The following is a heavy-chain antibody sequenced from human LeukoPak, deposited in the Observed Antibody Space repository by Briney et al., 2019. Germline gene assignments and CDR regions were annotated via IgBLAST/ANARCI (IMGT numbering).Heavy chain of an antibody. D-gene: IGHD4-17*01. J-gene: IGHJ4*02. Sequence: SETLSLTCTVSGGSISSYYWSWIRQPPGKGLEWIGYIYYSGSTNYNPSLKSRATMSVDTSKNQFSLKLSSVTAADTAVYYCARDDYGDYVSDWGQGTLVTVSS. CDR3: ARDDYGDYVSD. V-gene: IGHV4-59*01. CDR1: GGSISSYY. CDR2: IYYSGST.